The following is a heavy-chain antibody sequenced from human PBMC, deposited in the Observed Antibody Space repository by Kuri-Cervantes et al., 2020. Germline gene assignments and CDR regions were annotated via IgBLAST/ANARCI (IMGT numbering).Heavy chain of an antibody. Sequence: SETLSLTCTVSGGSISSYYWGWIRQPPGKGLEWIGSIYYSGSTYYNPSLKSRVTISVDTSKNQFSLKLSSVTAADTAVYYCASQCGGDCYISYAFDIWGQGTMVTVSS. J-gene: IGHJ3*02. CDR1: GGSISSYY. CDR2: IYYSGST. D-gene: IGHD2-21*02. CDR3: ASQCGGDCYISYAFDI. V-gene: IGHV4-39*01.